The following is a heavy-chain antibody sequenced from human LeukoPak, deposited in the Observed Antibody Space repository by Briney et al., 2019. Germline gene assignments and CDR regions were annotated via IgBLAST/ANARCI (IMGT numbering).Heavy chain of an antibody. CDR2: ISGSGGST. D-gene: IGHD2-2*01. Sequence: PGGSLRLSCAASGFTFSSYAMSWVRQAPGKGLEWVSAISGSGGSTYYADSVKGRFTISRDNSKNTLYLQMNSLRAEDTAVYYCAKDPRRVVPAAISPITNYWGQGTLVTVSS. J-gene: IGHJ4*02. CDR3: AKDPRRVVPAAISPITNY. V-gene: IGHV3-23*01. CDR1: GFTFSSYA.